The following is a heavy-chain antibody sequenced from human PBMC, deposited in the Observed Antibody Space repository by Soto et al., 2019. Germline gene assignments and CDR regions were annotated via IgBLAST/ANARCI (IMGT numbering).Heavy chain of an antibody. CDR1: GYTFTSYG. D-gene: IGHD2-15*01. J-gene: IGHJ5*02. V-gene: IGHV1-18*01. CDR2: ISAYNGNT. Sequence: QVQLVQSGGEVKKPGASVKVSCKASGYTFTSYGISWVRQAPGQGLEWMGRISAYNGNTNYAQKLQGRVTMTTDTSTSTADTELRSLRSEDTAVYYCARVVGALGHWFDPWGQGTLVTVSS. CDR3: ARVVGALGHWFDP.